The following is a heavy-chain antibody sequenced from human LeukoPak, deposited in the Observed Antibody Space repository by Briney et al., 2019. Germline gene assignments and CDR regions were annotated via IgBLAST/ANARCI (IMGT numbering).Heavy chain of an antibody. J-gene: IGHJ4*02. Sequence: GGSLRLSCAASGFTFSSYSMNWVRQAPGKGLEWVSSISSSSSYIYYADSVKGRFTISRDNAKNSLYLQMNSLRAEDTAVYYCARETSNPYYYDTSGYDYWGQGTLVTVSS. CDR2: ISSSSSYI. CDR3: ARETSNPYYYDTSGYDY. CDR1: GFTFSSYS. V-gene: IGHV3-21*01. D-gene: IGHD3-22*01.